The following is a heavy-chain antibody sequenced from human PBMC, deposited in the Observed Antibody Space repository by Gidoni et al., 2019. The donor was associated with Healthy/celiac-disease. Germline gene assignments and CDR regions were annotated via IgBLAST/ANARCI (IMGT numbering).Heavy chain of an antibody. CDR2: IYYSGST. CDR1: GGSISSYY. Sequence: QVQLQESGPGLVKPSETLSLTCTVSGGSISSYYWSWIRQPPGKGLECIGYIYYSGSTNYNPSLKSRVTISVDTSKNQFSLKLSSVTAADTAVYYCARHRGGGGSAEYFQHWGQGTLVTVSS. CDR3: ARHRGGGGSAEYFQH. V-gene: IGHV4-59*08. D-gene: IGHD3-10*01. J-gene: IGHJ1*01.